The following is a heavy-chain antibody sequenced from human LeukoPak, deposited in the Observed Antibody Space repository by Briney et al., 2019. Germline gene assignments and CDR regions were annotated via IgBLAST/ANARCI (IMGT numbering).Heavy chain of an antibody. CDR1: GFTFDDYG. Sequence: GGSLRLSCAASGFTFDDYGMDWVRQAPGKGLEWVGRSRNKANSYTTEYAASVKGRFTISRDDSKNSVSLQMNSLETEDTAVYYCSRGKDSSGHYFPDYWGQGTLVTVSS. CDR2: SRNKANSYTT. CDR3: SRGKDSSGHYFPDY. J-gene: IGHJ4*02. D-gene: IGHD3-22*01. V-gene: IGHV3-72*01.